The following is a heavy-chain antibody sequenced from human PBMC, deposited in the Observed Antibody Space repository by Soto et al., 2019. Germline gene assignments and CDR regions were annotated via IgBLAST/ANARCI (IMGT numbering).Heavy chain of an antibody. Sequence: PSETLSLTCTVSGGSISNSSYYWSWIRQPPGEGLEWIGSVYYGGSTYYNPSLKSRVTMSVDTSKNQFSLRLSSMTAADTAIYYCAKHTMTIFGLVTPFFDYWGQGTLVTVSS. CDR3: AKHTMTIFGLVTPFFDY. D-gene: IGHD3-3*02. CDR1: GGSISNSSYY. V-gene: IGHV4-39*01. J-gene: IGHJ4*01. CDR2: VYYGGST.